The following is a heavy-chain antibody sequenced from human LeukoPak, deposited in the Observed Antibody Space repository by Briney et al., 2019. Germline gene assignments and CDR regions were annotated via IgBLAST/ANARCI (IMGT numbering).Heavy chain of an antibody. CDR1: GFTFSSYS. Sequence: GGSLRLSCAASGFTFSSYSMNWVRQVPGKGLEWVSSISSSSSYIYYADSVKGRFTISRDNAKNSLYLQMNSLRAEDTAVYYCAKGGGSYYGGDYWGQGTLVTVSS. J-gene: IGHJ4*02. CDR2: ISSSSSYI. V-gene: IGHV3-21*01. CDR3: AKGGGSYYGGDY. D-gene: IGHD1-26*01.